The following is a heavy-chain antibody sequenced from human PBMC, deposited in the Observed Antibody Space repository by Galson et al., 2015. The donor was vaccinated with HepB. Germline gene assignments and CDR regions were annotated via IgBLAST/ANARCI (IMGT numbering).Heavy chain of an antibody. J-gene: IGHJ5*02. Sequence: SVKVSCKASGYTFTSYYMHWVRQAPGQGLEWVGIIYPSGGSTSYAQKFQGRVTMTRDTSTSTVYMELSSLRSEDTAVYYCARDRSGCREPQNWFDPWGQGTLVTVSS. CDR2: IYPSGGST. V-gene: IGHV1-46*01. CDR3: ARDRSGCREPQNWFDP. D-gene: IGHD1-26*01. CDR1: GYTFTSYY.